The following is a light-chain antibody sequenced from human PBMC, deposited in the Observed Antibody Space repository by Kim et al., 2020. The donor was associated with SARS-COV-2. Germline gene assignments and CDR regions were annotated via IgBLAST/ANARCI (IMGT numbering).Light chain of an antibody. CDR2: RDS. J-gene: IGLJ3*02. V-gene: IGLV3-9*01. CDR3: QVWDSSTAV. Sequence: SVALGQTARVTCGGNNIGIKNVHWYQQKPGQAPVLVIYRDSNRPSGIPERFSGSNSGNTATLTNSRAQDGDEADYYCQVWDSSTAVFGGGTQLTVL. CDR1: NIGIKN.